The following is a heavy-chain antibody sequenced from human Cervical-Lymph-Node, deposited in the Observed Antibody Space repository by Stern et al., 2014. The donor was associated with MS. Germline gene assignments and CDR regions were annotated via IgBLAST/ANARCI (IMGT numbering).Heavy chain of an antibody. D-gene: IGHD1-26*01. V-gene: IGHV4-34*01. CDR2: INHSGST. J-gene: IGHJ4*02. Sequence: QVQLQQWGAGLLKPSETLSLTCAVYGGSFSGYYWSWIRQPPGKGLEWIGEINHSGSTNYNPSLKSRVTISVDTSKNQFSLKLSSVTAADTAVYYCARGVRIVGATMFDYWGQGTLVTVSS. CDR1: GGSFSGYY. CDR3: ARGVRIVGATMFDY.